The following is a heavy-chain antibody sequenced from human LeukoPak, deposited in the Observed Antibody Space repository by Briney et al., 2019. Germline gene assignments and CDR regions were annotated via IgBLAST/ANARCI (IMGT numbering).Heavy chain of an antibody. CDR2: IYYSGST. D-gene: IGHD3-16*02. Sequence: SETLSLTCTVSGGSISSYYWSWIRQPPGKGLEWIGYIYYSGSTNYNPSLKSRVTISVDTSKNQFSLKLSSVTAADTAVYYCARDFAPALGYDYVWGSYRQEGAFDIWGHGTMVTVSS. V-gene: IGHV4-59*01. CDR3: ARDFAPALGYDYVWGSYRQEGAFDI. J-gene: IGHJ3*02. CDR1: GGSISSYY.